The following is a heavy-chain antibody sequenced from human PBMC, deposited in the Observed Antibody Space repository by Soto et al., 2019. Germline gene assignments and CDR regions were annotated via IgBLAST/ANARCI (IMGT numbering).Heavy chain of an antibody. CDR2: ISGSGVST. CDR1: GFTFSSYA. J-gene: IGHJ4*02. D-gene: IGHD6-13*01. V-gene: IGHV3-23*01. Sequence: EVQLLGSGGGLVQPGGSLRLSCAASGFTFSSYAMSWVRQAPGKGLEWVSAISGSGVSTYYADSVKGRFTISRDNSKNTMYLQMNSLRAEDTAVYYCAKEHHYSSSWSEFAYWGQGTLVTVSS. CDR3: AKEHHYSSSWSEFAY.